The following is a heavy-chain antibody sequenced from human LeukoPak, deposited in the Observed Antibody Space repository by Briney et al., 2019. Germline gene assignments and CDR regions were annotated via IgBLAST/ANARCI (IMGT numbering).Heavy chain of an antibody. J-gene: IGHJ4*02. CDR1: GFTFSSYS. Sequence: GSLRLSCAASGFTFSSYSMNWVRQAPGKGLEWVSSITSSSSFIYYADSVKGRFTISRDNAKNSLYLQMNSLRAEDTAVYYCAREFYGLGSFVDYWGQGTLVTVSS. D-gene: IGHD3-10*01. V-gene: IGHV3-21*01. CDR2: ITSSSSFI. CDR3: AREFYGLGSFVDY.